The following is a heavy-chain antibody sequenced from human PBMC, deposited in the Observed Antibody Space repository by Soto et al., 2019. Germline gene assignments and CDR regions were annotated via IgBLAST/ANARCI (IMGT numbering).Heavy chain of an antibody. V-gene: IGHV3-72*01. CDR2: IKSKADRDTT. CDR1: VFTSSDHY. CDR3: ARDSRGSYDY. D-gene: IGHD3-16*01. J-gene: IGHJ4*02. Sequence: GGSLRLSCAASVFTSSDHYMDWVRQAPGKGLEWVGRIKSKADRDTTGYAASVKGRFTISRDDSKNSVDLQMNGLKTEDTAVYYCARDSRGSYDYWGQGTLVTVSS.